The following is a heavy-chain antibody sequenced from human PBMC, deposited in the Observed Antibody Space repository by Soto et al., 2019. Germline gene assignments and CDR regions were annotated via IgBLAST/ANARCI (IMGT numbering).Heavy chain of an antibody. CDR2: INPNSGGT. D-gene: IGHD5-12*01. CDR3: AREAATIYSYYFDY. Sequence: ASVKVSCKASGYTFTGYYMHWVRQAPGQGLEWMGWINPNSGGTNYAQKFQGRVTMTRDTSISTAYMELSRLKSDDTAVYYCAREAATIYSYYFDYWGQGTPVTVSS. CDR1: GYTFTGYY. J-gene: IGHJ4*02. V-gene: IGHV1-2*02.